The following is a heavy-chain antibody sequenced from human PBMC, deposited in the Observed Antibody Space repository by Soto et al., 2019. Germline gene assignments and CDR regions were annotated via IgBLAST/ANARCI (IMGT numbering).Heavy chain of an antibody. D-gene: IGHD5-18*01. CDR2: IYYSGST. V-gene: IGHV4-31*03. CDR3: ARDRLMATAGTARHYFGLDV. CDR1: GGSIRRGGYY. J-gene: IGHJ6*02. Sequence: SETLSVTCTVSGGSIRRGGYYWSWVRQSPRRGLEWIGNIYYSGSTYYNPSLKSRLTISVDTSKNQFSLNLSSVTAADTAVYYCARDRLMATAGTARHYFGLDVWGQGTTVTVSS.